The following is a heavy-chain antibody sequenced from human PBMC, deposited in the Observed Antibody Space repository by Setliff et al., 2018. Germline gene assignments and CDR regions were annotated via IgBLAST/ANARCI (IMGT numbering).Heavy chain of an antibody. J-gene: IGHJ6*03. CDR1: GGSLSTYY. Sequence: SETLSLTCTVSGGSLSTYYWSWIRQPPGKGLEFIGYVYYSGTANYSPSLRSRLTISVDTSKNQFSLRLSSVTAADTAVYYCARVSGFQYIDVWGKGTTVTVSS. V-gene: IGHV4-59*08. D-gene: IGHD3-3*01. CDR2: VYYSGTA. CDR3: ARVSGFQYIDV.